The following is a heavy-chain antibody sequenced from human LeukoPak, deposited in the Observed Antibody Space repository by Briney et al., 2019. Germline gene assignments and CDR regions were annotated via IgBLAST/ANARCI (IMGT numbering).Heavy chain of an antibody. CDR1: GDNYNSYN. V-gene: IGHV1-46*02. CDR3: ASQWGREPYFDD. Sequence: ASVKVSCKASGDNYNSYNFHWVRQAPGQGLEWMGVINPSGGSTTYVQKFQRTLTMTRDTSTRLVYMELSSLTSEDTAVYYCASQWGREPYFDDWGQGTLVTVSP. CDR2: INPSGGST. J-gene: IGHJ4*02. D-gene: IGHD2-8*01.